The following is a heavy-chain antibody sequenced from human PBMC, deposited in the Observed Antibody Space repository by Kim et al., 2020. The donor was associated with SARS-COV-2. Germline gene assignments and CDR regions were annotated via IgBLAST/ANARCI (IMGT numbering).Heavy chain of an antibody. CDR3: AGRVPYSGYLA. J-gene: IGHJ5*02. D-gene: IGHD5-12*01. V-gene: IGHV3-48*03. Sequence: GGSLRLSCTASGFTFGDFEMNWVRQAPGKGLERVSYINRRGDVIKYADSVEGRFTMSRDNAKKSVFLHMNSLRAEDASVYFCAGRVPYSGYLAWGPGTLVTVSS. CDR2: INRRGDVI. CDR1: GFTFGDFE.